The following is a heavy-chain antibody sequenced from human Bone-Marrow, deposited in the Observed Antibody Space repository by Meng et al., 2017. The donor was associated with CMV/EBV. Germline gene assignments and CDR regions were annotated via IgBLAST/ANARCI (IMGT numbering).Heavy chain of an antibody. J-gene: IGHJ3*02. D-gene: IGHD2-21*02. CDR3: ARNLLVVTATDAFDI. V-gene: IGHV1-2*02. CDR2: INPNSGGT. CDR1: GYTFTGYY. Sequence: ASVKVSCKASGYTFTGYYMHWVRQAPRQGLEWMGWINPNSGGTNYAQKFQGRVTMTRDTSISTAYMELSRLRSDDTAVYYCARNLLVVTATDAFDIWGQGTMVTVSS.